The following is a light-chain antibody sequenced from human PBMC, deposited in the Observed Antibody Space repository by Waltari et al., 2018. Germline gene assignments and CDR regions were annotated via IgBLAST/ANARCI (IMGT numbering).Light chain of an antibody. Sequence: DIVMTQSPDSLAVSLGETATINCKSSQSVLYTSNNKHYLGWYQQKPGRPPKLLFYWASTREAGVPDRFSAGGSGTDCTLTISSLQAEDVANYYCQQYYKSRTFGQGTKLEIK. CDR3: QQYYKSRT. V-gene: IGKV4-1*01. CDR1: QSVLYTSNNKHY. CDR2: WAS. J-gene: IGKJ2*01.